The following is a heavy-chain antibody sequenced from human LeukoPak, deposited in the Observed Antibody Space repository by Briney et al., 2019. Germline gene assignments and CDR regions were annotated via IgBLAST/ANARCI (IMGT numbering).Heavy chain of an antibody. Sequence: GASVKVSCKASGYTFTGYYMHWVRQAPGQGLEWMGWVNPNSGGTNYAQKFQGRVTMTRDTSISTAYMELSRLRSDDTAVYYCARGHCSSTSCYWFIAGPSWGNWFDPWGQGTLVTVSS. CDR1: GYTFTGYY. J-gene: IGHJ5*02. CDR2: VNPNSGGT. D-gene: IGHD2-2*01. V-gene: IGHV1-2*02. CDR3: ARGHCSSTSCYWFIAGPSWGNWFDP.